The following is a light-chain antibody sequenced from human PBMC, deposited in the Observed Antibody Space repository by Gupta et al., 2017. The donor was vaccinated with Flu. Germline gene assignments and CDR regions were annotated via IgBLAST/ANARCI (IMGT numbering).Light chain of an antibody. Sequence: SSNIGSNYVYWYQQLPGTAPKLLIYRNNQRPSGVPDRFSGSKSGTSASLAISGLRSVDEADYYCAAWDDSLSAYVVFGGGTKLTVL. V-gene: IGLV1-47*01. CDR1: SSNIGSNY. J-gene: IGLJ2*01. CDR2: RNN. CDR3: AAWDDSLSAYVV.